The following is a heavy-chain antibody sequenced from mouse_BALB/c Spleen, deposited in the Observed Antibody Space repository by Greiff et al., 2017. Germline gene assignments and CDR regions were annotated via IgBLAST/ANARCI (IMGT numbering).Heavy chain of an antibody. CDR3: AIYGSTHYYAMDY. CDR1: GYSITSDYA. J-gene: IGHJ4*01. Sequence: EVQLQQSGPGLVKPSQSLSLTCTVTGYSITSDYAWNWIRQFPGNKLEWMGYISYSGSTSYNPSLKSRISITRDTSKNQFFLQLNSVTTEDTATYYCAIYGSTHYYAMDYWGQGTSVTVSS. CDR2: ISYSGST. D-gene: IGHD1-1*01. V-gene: IGHV3-2*02.